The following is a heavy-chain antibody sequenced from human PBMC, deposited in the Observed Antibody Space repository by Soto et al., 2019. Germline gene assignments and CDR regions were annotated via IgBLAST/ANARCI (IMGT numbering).Heavy chain of an antibody. J-gene: IGHJ6*02. Sequence: QVQLQESGPGLVKPSETLSLTCTVSGGSISSYYWSWIRQPPGKGLEWIGYIYYSGSTNYNPSLKSRFTISVDTSKNQFSLKLSSVTAADTAVYYCARVPPNYGDYYYYGMDVWGQGTTVTVSS. V-gene: IGHV4-59*01. D-gene: IGHD1-7*01. CDR2: IYYSGST. CDR3: ARVPPNYGDYYYYGMDV. CDR1: GGSISSYY.